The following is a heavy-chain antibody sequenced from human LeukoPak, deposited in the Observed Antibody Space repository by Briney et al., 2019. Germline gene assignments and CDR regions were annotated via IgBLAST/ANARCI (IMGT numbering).Heavy chain of an antibody. CDR1: GGSFSGYY. J-gene: IGHJ4*02. CDR3: AGVRYFDWSGYDY. Sequence: SETLSLTCAVYGGSFSGYYWSWIRQPPGKGLEWIGEINHSGSTNYNPSLKSRVTISVDTSKNQFSLKLSSVTAADTAVYYCAGVRYFDWSGYDYWGQGTLVTVSS. V-gene: IGHV4-34*01. CDR2: INHSGST. D-gene: IGHD3-9*01.